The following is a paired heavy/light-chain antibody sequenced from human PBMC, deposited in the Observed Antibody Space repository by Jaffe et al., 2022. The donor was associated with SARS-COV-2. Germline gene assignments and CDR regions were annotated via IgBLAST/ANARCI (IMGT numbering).Light chain of an antibody. CDR2: AAS. J-gene: IGKJ5*01. V-gene: IGKV1-39*01. CDR1: QSISSY. CDR3: QQSYGTPIT. Sequence: DIQMTQSPSSLSASVGDRVTITCRASQSISSYLNWYQHTPGKAPKLLIYAASSLQSGVPSRFSGSGSGTAFSLTISSLQPEDFATYYCQQSYGTPITFGQGTRLEIE.
Heavy chain of an antibody. D-gene: IGHD3-22*01. CDR3: ARDYYDSSGYYNLDY. J-gene: IGHJ4*02. V-gene: IGHV1-46*04. CDR1: GYTFTTYY. Sequence: QVQLVQSGAEVKQPGASVKVSCKASGYTFTTYYMHWVRQAPGQGLEWMGIINPSGGITNYAQKLQGRVTMTRDTSTSTVYMELSSLRSEDTAVYYCARDYYDSSGYYNLDYWGQGTLVTVSS. CDR2: INPSGGIT.